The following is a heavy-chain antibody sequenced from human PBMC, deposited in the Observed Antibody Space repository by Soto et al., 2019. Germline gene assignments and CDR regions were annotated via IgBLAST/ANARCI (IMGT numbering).Heavy chain of an antibody. CDR2: ISSEGIKK. V-gene: IGHV3-30-3*01. D-gene: IGHD6-13*01. CDR3: ARDGGAAAGDHYYYYAMDV. J-gene: IGHJ6*02. Sequence: GSLRLCGAASVFTVISYAMNWVRQAPGKGLEWVAVISSEGIKKDYADCVKGRFTISRDSSKNTLYLQMNSQRAEDTAVYYCARDGGAAAGDHYYYYAMDVWGQGTQVTVSS. CDR1: VFTVISYA.